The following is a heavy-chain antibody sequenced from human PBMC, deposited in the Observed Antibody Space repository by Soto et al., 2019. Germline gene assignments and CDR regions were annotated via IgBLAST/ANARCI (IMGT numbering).Heavy chain of an antibody. Sequence: GGSLRLSCAASGFTFSSYGMHWVRQAPGKGLEWVAVISYDGSNKYYADSVKGRFTISRDNSKNTLYLQMNSLRAEDTAVYYCAKGRGPANYYYYYMDVWGKGTTVTVSS. V-gene: IGHV3-30*18. CDR1: GFTFSSYG. D-gene: IGHD3-10*01. CDR2: ISYDGSNK. J-gene: IGHJ6*03. CDR3: AKGRGPANYYYYYMDV.